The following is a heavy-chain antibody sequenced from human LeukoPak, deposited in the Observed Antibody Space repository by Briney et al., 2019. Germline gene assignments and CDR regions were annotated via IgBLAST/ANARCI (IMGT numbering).Heavy chain of an antibody. Sequence: GGSLRLSCAASGFTFSNHWMSWVRQAPGKGLEWVAKIKQDGSEKYYVDSVKGRFTISRDNAKNSLSLQMNSLRAVDTAVYYCARDQGYCTSASCRGDAFDVWGQGSMISVSS. CDR1: GFTFSNHW. D-gene: IGHD2-2*01. J-gene: IGHJ3*01. CDR2: IKQDGSEK. CDR3: ARDQGYCTSASCRGDAFDV. V-gene: IGHV3-7*01.